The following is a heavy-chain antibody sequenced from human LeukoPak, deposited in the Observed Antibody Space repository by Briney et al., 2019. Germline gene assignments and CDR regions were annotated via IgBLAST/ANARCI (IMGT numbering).Heavy chain of an antibody. D-gene: IGHD2-15*01. CDR1: GGSFSGYY. J-gene: IGHJ4*02. CDR2: INHSGST. CDR3: ARHKRYCSGGSCFDPFDY. V-gene: IGHV4-34*01. Sequence: PSETLSLTCAVYGGSFSGYYWSWIRQPPGKGLEWIGEINHSGSTNYNPSLKSRVTISVDTSKNQFSLKLSSVTAADTAVYYCARHKRYCSGGSCFDPFDYWGQGTLVTVSS.